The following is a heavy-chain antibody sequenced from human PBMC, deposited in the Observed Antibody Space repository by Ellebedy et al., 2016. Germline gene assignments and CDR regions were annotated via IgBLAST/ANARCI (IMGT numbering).Heavy chain of an antibody. CDR1: GFTFSDYY. CDR2: ISSSGSTI. CDR3: ARVPRAAASAQNPYYFDY. Sequence: GESLKISXAASGFTFSDYYMSWIRQAPGKGLEWVSYISSSGSTIYYADSVKGRFTISRDNAKNSLYLQMNSLRAEDTAVYYCARVPRAAASAQNPYYFDYWGQGTLVTVSS. J-gene: IGHJ4*02. V-gene: IGHV3-11*04. D-gene: IGHD6-13*01.